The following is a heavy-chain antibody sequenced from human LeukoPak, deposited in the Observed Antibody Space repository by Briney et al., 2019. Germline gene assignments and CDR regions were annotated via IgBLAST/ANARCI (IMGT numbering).Heavy chain of an antibody. CDR2: LSHSGST. CDR3: ARHIQGANVCDY. D-gene: IGHD2-21*01. V-gene: IGHV4-39*01. Sequence: SETLSLTCTVSGGSISSSNPYWGWIRQPPGKGLEWIGTLSHSGSTYYNPSLKSRITISVDTSKRQFSLRLSSVTDADTALYYCARHIQGANVCDYWGQGTLVTVPS. CDR1: GGSISSSNPY. J-gene: IGHJ4*02.